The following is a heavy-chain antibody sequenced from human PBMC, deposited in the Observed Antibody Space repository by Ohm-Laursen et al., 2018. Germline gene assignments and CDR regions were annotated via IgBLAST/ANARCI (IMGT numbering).Heavy chain of an antibody. J-gene: IGHJ4*02. V-gene: IGHV3-21*01. CDR3: ARDQGWVDY. CDR1: GFSFSTYT. Sequence: SLRLSCVASGFSFSTYTLNWVRQAPGKGLEWVSSVSTSGSDTYYADSVKGRFTISRDNAKNSLYLQMNSLRAEDTAVYYCARDQGWVDYWGQGTLVTVSS. CDR2: VSTSGSDT. D-gene: IGHD6-19*01.